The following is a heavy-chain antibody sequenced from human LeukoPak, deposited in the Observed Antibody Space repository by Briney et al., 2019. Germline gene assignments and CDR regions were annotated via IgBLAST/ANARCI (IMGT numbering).Heavy chain of an antibody. CDR3: ARHRGSYDYVWGSYRSYFDY. J-gene: IGHJ4*02. CDR2: IYYSGST. Sequence: SETLSLTCTVSGGSISSYYWSWIRQPPGKGLEWIGYIYYSGSTYYNPSLKSRVTISVDTSKNQFSLKLSSVTAADTAVYYCARHRGSYDYVWGSYRSYFDYWGQGTLVTVSS. D-gene: IGHD3-16*02. CDR1: GGSISSYY. V-gene: IGHV4-59*08.